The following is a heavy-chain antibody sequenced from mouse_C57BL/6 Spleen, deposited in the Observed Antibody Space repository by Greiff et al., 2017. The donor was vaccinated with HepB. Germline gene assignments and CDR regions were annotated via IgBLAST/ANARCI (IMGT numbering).Heavy chain of an antibody. CDR2: ISDGGSYT. CDR3: AREHYYGSRDY. Sequence: DVQLQESGGGLVKPGGSLKLSCAASGFTFSSYAMSWVRQTPEKRLEWVATISDGGSYTYYPDNVKGRFTISRDNAKNNLYLQMSHLKSEDTAMYYCAREHYYGSRDYWGQGTSVTVSS. J-gene: IGHJ4*01. CDR1: GFTFSSYA. D-gene: IGHD1-1*01. V-gene: IGHV5-4*01.